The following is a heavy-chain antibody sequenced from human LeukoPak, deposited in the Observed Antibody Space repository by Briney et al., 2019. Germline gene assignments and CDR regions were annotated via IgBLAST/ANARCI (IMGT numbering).Heavy chain of an antibody. V-gene: IGHV4-39*02. CDR3: ARDGPTAYFGL. D-gene: IGHD4-17*01. J-gene: IGHJ2*01. CDR1: GGSISSSSYY. CDR2: VYYSGST. Sequence: SETLSLTCTVSGGSISSSSYYWGWIRQPPGKGLEWIGSVYYSGSTYYSSSLKSRITISVDTSRKHFSLKLSSVTAADTAVYYCARDGPTAYFGLWGRGTLVTVSS.